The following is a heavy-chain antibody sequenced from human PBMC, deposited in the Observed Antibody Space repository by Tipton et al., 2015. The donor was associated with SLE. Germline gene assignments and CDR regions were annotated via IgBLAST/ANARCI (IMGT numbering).Heavy chain of an antibody. Sequence: TLSLTCTVSGGSISSSTYYWAWIRQPPGKGLEWIGSLYFSGSTYYNPSLKSRVTISVDTSKNQFSLKMTSVTSADTAVYYCARVDGDYGDAFDIWGQGTLVTVSS. D-gene: IGHD4-17*01. J-gene: IGHJ3*02. CDR2: LYFSGST. CDR1: GGSISSSTYY. V-gene: IGHV4-39*01. CDR3: ARVDGDYGDAFDI.